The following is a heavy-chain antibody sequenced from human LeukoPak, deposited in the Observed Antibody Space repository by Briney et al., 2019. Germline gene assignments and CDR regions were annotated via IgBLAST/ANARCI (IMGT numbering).Heavy chain of an antibody. CDR3: ARGGLVRGTINSLIAFDI. CDR2: IYYSGST. Sequence: PSETLSLTCTVSGGSISSYYWSWIRQPPGKGLEWIGYIYYSGSTNYNPSLKSRVTISVDTSKNQFSLQLQSVTPDDTALYYCARGGLVRGTINSLIAFDIWGQGIMVTVSS. CDR1: GGSISSYY. J-gene: IGHJ3*02. V-gene: IGHV4-59*12. D-gene: IGHD3-10*01.